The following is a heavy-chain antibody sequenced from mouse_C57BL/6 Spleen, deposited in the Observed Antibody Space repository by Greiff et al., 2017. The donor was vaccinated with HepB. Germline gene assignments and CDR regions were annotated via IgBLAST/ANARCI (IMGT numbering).Heavy chain of an antibody. CDR2: INPNNGGT. V-gene: IGHV1-22*01. D-gene: IGHD1-1*01. J-gene: IGHJ1*03. Sequence: VHLQQSGPELVKPGASVKMSCKASGYTFTDYNMHWVKQSHGKSLEWIGYINPNNGGTSYNQKFKGKATLTVNKSSSTAYMELRSLTSEDSAVYYCAREFITTVVATEYFDVWGTGTTVTVSS. CDR1: GYTFTDYN. CDR3: AREFITTVVATEYFDV.